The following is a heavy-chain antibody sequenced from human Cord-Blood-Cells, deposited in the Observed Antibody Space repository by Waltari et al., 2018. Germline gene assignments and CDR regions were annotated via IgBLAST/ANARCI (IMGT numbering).Heavy chain of an antibody. CDR2: IYYIGGT. V-gene: IGHV4-39*01. D-gene: IGHD3-22*01. CDR1: GGSISSSSYY. J-gene: IGHJ3*02. Sequence: QLQLQESGPGLVKPSETLSLTCTVSGGSISSSSYYWGWIRQPPGKGLEWIGRIYYIGGTYYTPSLKCRVTISVETSKNQFSLKLSSVTAADTAVYYCASTREYYYDSSGYYNAFDIWGQGTMVTVSS. CDR3: ASTREYYYDSSGYYNAFDI.